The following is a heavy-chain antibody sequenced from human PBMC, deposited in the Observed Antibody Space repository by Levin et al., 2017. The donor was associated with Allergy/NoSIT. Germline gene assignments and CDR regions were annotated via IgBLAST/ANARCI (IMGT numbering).Heavy chain of an antibody. Sequence: GGSLRLSCAASGFTFSTYSMNWVRQAPGKGLEWVSYISFSGSTIYYADSVKGRFTISRDNAKNSLYLQMNSLRAEDTAVYYCARWGTVMVHDAFDIWGQGTMVTVSS. CDR1: GFTFSTYS. CDR3: ARWGTVMVHDAFDI. J-gene: IGHJ3*02. D-gene: IGHD5-18*01. CDR2: ISFSGSTI. V-gene: IGHV3-48*01.